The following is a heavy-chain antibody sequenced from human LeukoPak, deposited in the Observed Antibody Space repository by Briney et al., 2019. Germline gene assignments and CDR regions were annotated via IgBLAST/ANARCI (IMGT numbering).Heavy chain of an antibody. CDR3: ASDDGYTPPIR. J-gene: IGHJ4*02. D-gene: IGHD5-12*01. CDR2: ISAYNGNT. V-gene: IGHV1-18*01. Sequence: GASVNVSCKASGYTLTSYGISWVRQAPGHGRKWMGWISAYNGNTNYAQKLQGRVTMTTDTSTSTAYMELRSLRSDDTAVYYCASDDGYTPPIRWGQGTLVTVSS. CDR1: GYTLTSYG.